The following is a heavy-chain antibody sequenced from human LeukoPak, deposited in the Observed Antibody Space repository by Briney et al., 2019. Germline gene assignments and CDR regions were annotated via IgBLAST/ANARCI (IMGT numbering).Heavy chain of an antibody. Sequence: GESLKISCKGSGYSFTSYWIGWVRQMPGKGLEWMRIIYPGDSDTRYSPSFQGQVTISADKSISTAYLQWSSLKASDTAMYYCARHVYYYDSSGTNWFDPWGQGTLVTVSS. CDR3: ARHVYYYDSSGTNWFDP. V-gene: IGHV5-51*01. CDR1: GYSFTSYW. J-gene: IGHJ5*02. D-gene: IGHD3-22*01. CDR2: IYPGDSDT.